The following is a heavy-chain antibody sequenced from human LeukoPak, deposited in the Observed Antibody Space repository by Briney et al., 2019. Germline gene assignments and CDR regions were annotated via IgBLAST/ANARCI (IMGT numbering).Heavy chain of an antibody. J-gene: IGHJ4*02. CDR2: ISGSGANT. Sequence: PGGSLRLSCAASGFTFSNYAMSWVRQAPGKGLEWVSAISGSGANTYYADSVKGRFTISRDNSKNTLYLQMNSLRAEDTAVYYCTGVYDSSGYYYHFDYWGQGTLVTVSS. CDR3: TGVYDSSGYYYHFDY. V-gene: IGHV3-23*01. CDR1: GFTFSNYA. D-gene: IGHD3-22*01.